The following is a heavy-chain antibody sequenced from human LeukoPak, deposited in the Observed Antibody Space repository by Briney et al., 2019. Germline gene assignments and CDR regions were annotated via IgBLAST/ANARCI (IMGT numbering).Heavy chain of an antibody. CDR1: GGSISSYY. D-gene: IGHD3-22*01. J-gene: IGHJ3*02. CDR3: ARETIDITVTVVVRMGDAFDI. V-gene: IGHV4-59*01. CDR2: IYYSGST. Sequence: SETLSLTCTVSGGSISSYYWSWIRQPPGKGLEWIGYIYYSGSTNYNPSLKSRVTMSVDTSKNQFSLKLSSVTAADTAVYYCARETIDITVTVVVRMGDAFDIWGQGTMITVSS.